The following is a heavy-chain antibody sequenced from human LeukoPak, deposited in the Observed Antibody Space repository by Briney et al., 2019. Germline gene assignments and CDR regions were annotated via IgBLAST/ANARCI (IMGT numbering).Heavy chain of an antibody. CDR2: INTDGSST. J-gene: IGHJ4*02. D-gene: IGHD4-23*01. CDR3: ASGPWELDY. Sequence: PGGSLRLSCAPSGLTFSSYWMHWVRQAPGKGLMWVSRINTDGSSTTHADSVKGRFTISRDNAKNTLYLQMNSLRAEDAAVYYCASGPWELDYWGQGTLVTVSS. CDR1: GLTFSSYW. V-gene: IGHV3-74*01.